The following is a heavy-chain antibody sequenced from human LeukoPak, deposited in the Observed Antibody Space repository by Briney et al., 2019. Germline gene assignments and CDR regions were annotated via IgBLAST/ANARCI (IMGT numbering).Heavy chain of an antibody. V-gene: IGHV1-2*02. J-gene: IGHJ5*02. CDR1: GYTFTGYY. CDR2: INPNSGDT. CDR3: ARNVDIVATIQWFDP. Sequence: ASVKVSCKASGYTFTGYYMHWVRQAPGQGLEWMGWINPNSGDTNYAQKFQGRVTMTRDTSISTAYMELSRLRSDDTAVYYCARNVDIVATIQWFDPWGQGTLVTVSS. D-gene: IGHD5-12*01.